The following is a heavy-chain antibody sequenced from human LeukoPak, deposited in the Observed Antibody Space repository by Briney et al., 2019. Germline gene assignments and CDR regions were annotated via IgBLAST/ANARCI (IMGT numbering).Heavy chain of an antibody. CDR2: INPNSGGT. CDR3: ARDRRGYGDARTGFDY. V-gene: IGHV1-2*06. Sequence: GASVKVSCKASGYTFTGYYMHWVRQAPGQGLEWMGRINPNSGGTNYAQKFQGRVTMTRDTSISTAYMELSRLRSDDTAVYYCARDRRGYGDARTGFDYWGQGTLVTVSS. CDR1: GYTFTGYY. D-gene: IGHD4-17*01. J-gene: IGHJ4*02.